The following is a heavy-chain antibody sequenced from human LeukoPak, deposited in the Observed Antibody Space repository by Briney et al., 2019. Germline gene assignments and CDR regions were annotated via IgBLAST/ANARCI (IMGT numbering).Heavy chain of an antibody. CDR2: ISSSGSTI. D-gene: IGHD1-26*01. J-gene: IGHJ6*02. CDR3: AIIDLSGSYYLQYYYGMDV. CDR1: GFTFSSYE. Sequence: GGSLRLSCAASGFTFSSYEMNWVRQAPGKGLEWVSYISSSGSTIYYADSVKGRFTISRDNAKNSLYLQMNSLRAEDMAVYYCAIIDLSGSYYLQYYYGMDVWGQGTTVTVSS. V-gene: IGHV3-48*03.